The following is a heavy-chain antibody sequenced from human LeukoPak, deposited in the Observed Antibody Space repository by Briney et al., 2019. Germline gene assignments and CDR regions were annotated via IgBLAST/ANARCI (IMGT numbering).Heavy chain of an antibody. J-gene: IGHJ6*03. CDR3: ARVGYYDFWSGLIPRTYYMDV. Sequence: GGSLRLSCAVSGFTFGSYGMHWVRQAPGKGLEWVAFIRYDGSNGYYADSVKGRFTVSRDNSKNTLYLQMNSLRAEDTAVYYCARVGYYDFWSGLIPRTYYMDVWGKGTTVTVSS. D-gene: IGHD3-3*01. CDR2: IRYDGSNG. CDR1: GFTFGSYG. V-gene: IGHV3-30*02.